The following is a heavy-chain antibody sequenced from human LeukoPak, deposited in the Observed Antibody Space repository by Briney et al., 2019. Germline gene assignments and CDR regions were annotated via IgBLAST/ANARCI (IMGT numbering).Heavy chain of an antibody. CDR1: GFTFSYSS. CDR3: AKVSGGGLYYDGMDV. Sequence: GGSLRLSCAASGFTFSYSSMSWVRQAPGKGLEWVSVISGSGGTTYYADSVKGRFTISRDSSRNTLYLQMNSLRAEDTAVYYCAKVSGGGLYYDGMDVWGQGTTVTVSS. J-gene: IGHJ6*02. V-gene: IGHV3-23*01. CDR2: ISGSGGTT. D-gene: IGHD1-14*01.